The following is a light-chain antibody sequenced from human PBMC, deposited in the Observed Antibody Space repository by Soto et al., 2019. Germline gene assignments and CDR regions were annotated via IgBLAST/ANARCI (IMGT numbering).Light chain of an antibody. J-gene: IGLJ2*01. CDR1: SSDVGGYNS. CDR3: CSYAGSRVV. Sequence: QSVLTQPRSVSGSPGQSVTISCTGTSSDVGGYNSVSWYQHHPGKAPKLMIYDVTKRPSGVPDRFSGSKSGNTASLTISGLQAEDEADYYCCSYAGSRVVFGGGTKQTVL. CDR2: DVT. V-gene: IGLV2-11*01.